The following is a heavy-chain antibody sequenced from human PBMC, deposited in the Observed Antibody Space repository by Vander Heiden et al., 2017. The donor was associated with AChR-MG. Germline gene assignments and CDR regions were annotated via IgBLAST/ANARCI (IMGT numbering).Heavy chain of an antibody. J-gene: IGHJ4*02. CDR1: GFTFSSYA. V-gene: IGHV3-23*01. D-gene: IGHD2-8*02. CDR2: ISGSGGST. Sequence: EVQLLESGGGLVQPGGSLRLSCAAPGFTFSSYAMSWVRQAPGKGLEWVSAISGSGGSTYYADSVKGRFTISRDNSKNTLYLQMNSLRAEDTAVYYCAKDFGVVYAYHYDYWGQGTLVTVSS. CDR3: AKDFGVVYAYHYDY.